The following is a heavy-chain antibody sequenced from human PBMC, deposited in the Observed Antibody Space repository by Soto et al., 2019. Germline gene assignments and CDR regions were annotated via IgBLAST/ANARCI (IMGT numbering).Heavy chain of an antibody. V-gene: IGHV1-8*01. CDR1: GYTFTSYD. Sequence: ASVKVSCKASGYTFTSYDINWVRQATGQGLEWMGWMNPNSGNTGHAQKFQGRVTMTRNTSISTAYMELSSLRSEDTAVYYCATREYSSSFDYWGQGTLVTVSS. J-gene: IGHJ4*02. CDR2: MNPNSGNT. CDR3: ATREYSSSFDY. D-gene: IGHD6-6*01.